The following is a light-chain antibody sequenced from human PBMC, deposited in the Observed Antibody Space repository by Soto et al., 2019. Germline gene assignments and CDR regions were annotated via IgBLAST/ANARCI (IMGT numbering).Light chain of an antibody. V-gene: IGLV2-8*01. Sequence: QSALTQPPSASGSPGQSVTISCTGISSDVGGYNFVSWYQQHPGKAPKLINYEVTQRPSGVPDRFSGSKSGNTASLAVSGLRGEDEADYYCSSYAGTNIVIFGGGTKLTVL. J-gene: IGLJ2*01. CDR1: SSDVGGYNF. CDR2: EVT. CDR3: SSYAGTNIVI.